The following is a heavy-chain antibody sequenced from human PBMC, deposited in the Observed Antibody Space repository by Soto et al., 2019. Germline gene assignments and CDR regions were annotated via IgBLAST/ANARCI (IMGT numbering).Heavy chain of an antibody. CDR1: GFTFSSYA. J-gene: IGHJ4*02. V-gene: IGHV3-30-3*01. CDR2: ISYDGSNE. Sequence: QVQLVESGGGVVQPGRSLRLSCTASGFTFSSYAMHWVRQAPGKGLEWVAVISYDGSNEYYGDSVKGRFTISRDNSQNTLYLQMNSLRAEDSAVYYFARSPYCSSCFGDYLGQGTLVSVSS. D-gene: IGHD6-6*01. CDR3: ARSPYCSSCFGDY.